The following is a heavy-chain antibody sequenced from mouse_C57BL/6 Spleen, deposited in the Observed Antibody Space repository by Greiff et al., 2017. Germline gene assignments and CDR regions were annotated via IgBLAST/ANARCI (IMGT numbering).Heavy chain of an antibody. CDR2: IDPSDSYT. V-gene: IGHV1-59*01. J-gene: IGHJ3*01. D-gene: IGHD2-3*01. CDR1: GYTFTSYW. Sequence: QVQLQQPGAELVRPGTSVKLSCKASGYTFTSYWMHWVKQRPGQGLEWIGVIDPSDSYTNYNQKFKGKATLTVDTSSSTAYMQLSSLTSGDSAVYYCARKENGYYELGPFAYWGQGTLVTVSA. CDR3: ARKENGYYELGPFAY.